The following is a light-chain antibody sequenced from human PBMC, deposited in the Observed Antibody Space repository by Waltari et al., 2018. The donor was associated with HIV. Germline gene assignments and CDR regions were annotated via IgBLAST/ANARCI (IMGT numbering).Light chain of an antibody. Sequence: QSALTQPASVSGSPGQSITISCTGTSSDLGAYYYVSWYQQHPDKAPKLRIYDVNKRPSGVSDRFSGSKSGNTASLTISGLQAEDEADYYCTSYTTSNTLVFGGGTKLTVL. V-gene: IGLV2-14*01. CDR1: SSDLGAYYY. CDR3: TSYTTSNTLV. CDR2: DVN. J-gene: IGLJ3*02.